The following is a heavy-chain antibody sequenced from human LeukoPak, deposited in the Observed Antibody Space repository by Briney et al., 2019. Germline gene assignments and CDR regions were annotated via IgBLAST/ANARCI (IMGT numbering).Heavy chain of an antibody. CDR3: ARDTRDPYGSGWIIDY. V-gene: IGHV1-46*01. D-gene: IGHD6-19*01. Sequence: ASVKVSCKASGYTFTSYYMHWVRQAPGQGLEWMGIINPSGGSTSYAQKFQGRVTMTRDTSTSTVYMELSSLRSEDTAVYYCARDTRDPYGSGWIIDYWGQGTLVTVSS. CDR2: INPSGGST. CDR1: GYTFTSYY. J-gene: IGHJ4*02.